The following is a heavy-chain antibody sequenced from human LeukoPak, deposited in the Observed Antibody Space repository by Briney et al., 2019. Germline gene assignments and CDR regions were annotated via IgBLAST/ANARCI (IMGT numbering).Heavy chain of an antibody. CDR3: ASRAYCGGDCYWSAFDI. Sequence: GASVKVSCKASGYTFTGYYMHWVRQAPGQGLEWMGWINPNSGGTNYAQKFQGRVTMTRDTSISTAYMELSGLRSDDTAVYYCASRAYCGGDCYWSAFDIWGQGTMVTVSS. J-gene: IGHJ3*02. CDR1: GYTFTGYY. D-gene: IGHD2-21*02. V-gene: IGHV1-2*02. CDR2: INPNSGGT.